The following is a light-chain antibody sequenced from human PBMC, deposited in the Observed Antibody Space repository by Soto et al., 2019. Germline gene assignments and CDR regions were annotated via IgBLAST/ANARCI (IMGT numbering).Light chain of an antibody. J-gene: IGKJ1*01. Sequence: DIQMTQSPSTLSGSVGDRVTITCRASQTISSWLAWYQQKPGKAPKLLIYKASTLKSGVPSRFSGSGSGTEFTLAISSLQPDEFATYYCQHYNGYSEAFGQGTKVDLK. CDR3: QHYNGYSEA. V-gene: IGKV1-5*03. CDR1: QTISSW. CDR2: KAS.